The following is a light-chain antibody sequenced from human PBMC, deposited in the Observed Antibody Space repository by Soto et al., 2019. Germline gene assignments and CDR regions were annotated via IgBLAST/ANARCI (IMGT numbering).Light chain of an antibody. CDR2: EVT. Sequence: QSVLTQPPSASGSPGQSLTISCTGTSSDVGFYNFVSWYQQRPGKAPKLVIYEVTKRPSGVPDRFSGSKSGSTASLTVSGLQADDEADCYCASYAGTRLFVFGSGTKVTVL. CDR1: SSDVGFYNF. CDR3: ASYAGTRLFV. J-gene: IGLJ1*01. V-gene: IGLV2-8*01.